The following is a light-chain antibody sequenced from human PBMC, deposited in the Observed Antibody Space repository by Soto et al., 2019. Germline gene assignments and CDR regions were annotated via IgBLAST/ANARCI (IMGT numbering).Light chain of an antibody. V-gene: IGKV1-12*01. CDR3: QQTSAFPRT. CDR2: GAS. CDR1: RDISNS. J-gene: IGKJ1*01. Sequence: IQMTQSPSSVSASVRDRLTITCRASRDISNSLAWYQQTPGKAPKLLLRGASSLHRGVPSRFSGGGAGTEFTLTISSLQPEDFATYYCQQTSAFPRTFGQGTKVDIK.